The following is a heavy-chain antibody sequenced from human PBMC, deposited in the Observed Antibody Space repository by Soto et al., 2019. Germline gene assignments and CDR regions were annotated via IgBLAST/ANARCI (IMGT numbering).Heavy chain of an antibody. CDR3: ARAEGGNYYGMDV. CDR1: GGSISSSNW. Sequence: SETLSLTCAVSGGSISSSNWLSWFLQPPWKGLEWIGEIYHSGSTNYNPSLKSRVTISVDKSKNQFSLKLSSVTAADTAVYYCARAEGGNYYGMDVWGQGTTVTVSS. V-gene: IGHV4-4*02. CDR2: IYHSGST. J-gene: IGHJ6*02. D-gene: IGHD3-16*01.